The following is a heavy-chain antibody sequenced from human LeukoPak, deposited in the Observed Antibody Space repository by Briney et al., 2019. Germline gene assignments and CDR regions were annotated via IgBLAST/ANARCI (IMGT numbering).Heavy chain of an antibody. J-gene: IGHJ5*02. D-gene: IGHD3-3*01. CDR1: GGTFSSYA. CDR2: IIPIFGTA. Sequence: SVKVSCKASGGTFSSYAISWVRQAPGQGLEWMGGIIPIFGTANYAQEFQGRVTITADESTSTAYMELSSLRSEDTAVYYCARDVLRFSSRLYNWFDPWGQGTLVTVSS. CDR3: ARDVLRFSSRLYNWFDP. V-gene: IGHV1-69*13.